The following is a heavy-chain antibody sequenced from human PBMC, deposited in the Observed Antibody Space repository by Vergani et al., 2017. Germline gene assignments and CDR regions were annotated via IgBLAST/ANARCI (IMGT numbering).Heavy chain of an antibody. CDR1: GYTFTSYA. CDR2: INAGNGNT. Sequence: QVQLVQSGAEVKKPGASVKVSCKASGYTFTSYAMHWVRQAPGQRLEWMGWINAGNGNTKYSQKFKGRVTITRDTSASTAYMELSSLRSEDTAVYYCAREGYYDSSGYYYYYYYMDVWGKGTTVTVSS. D-gene: IGHD3-22*01. V-gene: IGHV1-3*01. J-gene: IGHJ6*03. CDR3: AREGYYDSSGYYYYYYYMDV.